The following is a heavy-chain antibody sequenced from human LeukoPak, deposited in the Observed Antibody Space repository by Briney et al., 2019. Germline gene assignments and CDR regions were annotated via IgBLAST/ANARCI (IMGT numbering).Heavy chain of an antibody. CDR1: GYTLTELS. D-gene: IGHD3-10*01. J-gene: IGHJ4*02. CDR2: FDPEDGET. Sequence: ASVKVSCKVSGYTLTELSMHWVRQAPGKGLEWMGGFDPEDGETIYAQKFQGRVTMTEDTSTDTAYMELSSLRSEDTAVYYCALLSTYYCGSGSYYVTGFDYWGQGTLVTVSS. V-gene: IGHV1-24*01. CDR3: ALLSTYYCGSGSYYVTGFDY.